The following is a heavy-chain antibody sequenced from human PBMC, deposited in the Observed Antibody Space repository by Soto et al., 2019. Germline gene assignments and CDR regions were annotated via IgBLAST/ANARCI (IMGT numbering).Heavy chain of an antibody. J-gene: IGHJ4*01. D-gene: IGHD3-3*01. CDR1: ADSFSSYG. Sequence: QVQRVQSGAEVKEPGSAVKVSCKAPADSFSSYGISWVRQAPGQGLEWMGGIISTFGTTNYAEKFQGRVTITADESTNTAYIELSSLRSEYTALYYCARVFPDGWVEPGVVRGYLDTWGRGTLVTVSS. CDR3: ARVFPDGWVEPGVVRGYLDT. V-gene: IGHV1-69*01. CDR2: IISTFGTT.